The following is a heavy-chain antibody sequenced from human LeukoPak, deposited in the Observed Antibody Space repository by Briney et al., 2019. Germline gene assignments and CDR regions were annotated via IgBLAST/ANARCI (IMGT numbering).Heavy chain of an antibody. D-gene: IGHD2-15*01. CDR3: ARAGGSSDY. CDR1: GXSISSSNW. J-gene: IGHJ4*02. V-gene: IGHV4-4*02. Sequence: SQTLSLTCGVSGXSISSSNWWTWVRQPPGKGLEWIGEIYHSGSTNYNPSLKSRVTISVDKSKNQFSLKLSSVTAADTAIYYCARAGGSSDYWGQGTLVTVSS. CDR2: IYHSGST.